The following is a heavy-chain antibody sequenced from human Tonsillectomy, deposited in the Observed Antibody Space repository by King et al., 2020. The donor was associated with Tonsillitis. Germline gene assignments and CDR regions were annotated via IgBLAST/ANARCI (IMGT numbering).Heavy chain of an antibody. V-gene: IGHV1-69-2*01. Sequence: EVQLVQSGAEVKQPGATVKISCTVSGYTFTDYYMHWVQQAPGKGLEWMGFVDPEDGETIYAEKFRGRVTITADTSTDTAYMELSSLRYEDSAVYYCATGKRMGPTMNYFDYWGQGTLVTVSS. D-gene: IGHD1-26*01. CDR2: VDPEDGET. CDR3: ATGKRMGPTMNYFDY. CDR1: GYTFTDYY. J-gene: IGHJ4*02.